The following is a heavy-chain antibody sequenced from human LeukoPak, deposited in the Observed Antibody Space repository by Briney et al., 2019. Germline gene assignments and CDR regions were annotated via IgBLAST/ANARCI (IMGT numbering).Heavy chain of an antibody. D-gene: IGHD5-18*01. Sequence: SETLSLTCTVSGGSISSSSDYWGWIRQAPGKGLEWIGSIYYSGSTYYNPSLKSRVTISVDTSKNQFSLKLSSVTAADTAVYYCARHPGYSYAYVDYWGQGTLVTVSS. CDR3: ARHPGYSYAYVDY. J-gene: IGHJ4*02. CDR2: IYYSGST. CDR1: GGSISSSSDY. V-gene: IGHV4-39*07.